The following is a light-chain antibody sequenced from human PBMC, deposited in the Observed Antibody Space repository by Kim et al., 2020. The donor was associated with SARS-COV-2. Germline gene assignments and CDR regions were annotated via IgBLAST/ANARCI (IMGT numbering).Light chain of an antibody. V-gene: IGKV1-5*01. J-gene: IGKJ1*01. CDR1: QSISSW. CDR3: QQYNSYPWT. CDR2: AAS. Sequence: SPGDRVTITCRASQSISSWLAWYQQKPGKAPKLLIYAASSLESGVPSRFSGSGSGTEFTLTISCLQSDDFATYYCQQYNSYPWTFGQGTKVDIK.